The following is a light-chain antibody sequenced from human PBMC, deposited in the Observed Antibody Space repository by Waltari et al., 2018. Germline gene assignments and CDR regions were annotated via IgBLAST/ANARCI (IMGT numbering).Light chain of an antibody. V-gene: IGKV1-8*01. CDR2: AAT. CDR3: QQYYSYPRT. Sequence: AIWMTQSPSSLSASTGDKITITCRASQDIRSYLGWYQQKPGKAPKLLVYAATSLQTGVPSRFSASGSGTDFSLTISNLQSEDFAIYHCQQYYSYPRTFGQGTKVEVK. CDR1: QDIRSY. J-gene: IGKJ1*01.